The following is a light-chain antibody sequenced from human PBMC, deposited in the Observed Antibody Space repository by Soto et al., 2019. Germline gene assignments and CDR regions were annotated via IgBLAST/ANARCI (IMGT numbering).Light chain of an antibody. J-gene: IGKJ4*01. Sequence: EIVLTQSPATMSLSPGDRATLSCRASQSVSSYLAWYQQKPGQAPRLLIYDASNRATGIPARFSGSGSGTDFTLTISCLEPEDGEVYSCQQRSNGPPLTFEGATNGEIK. CDR1: QSVSSY. CDR3: QQRSNGPPLT. CDR2: DAS. V-gene: IGKV3-11*01.